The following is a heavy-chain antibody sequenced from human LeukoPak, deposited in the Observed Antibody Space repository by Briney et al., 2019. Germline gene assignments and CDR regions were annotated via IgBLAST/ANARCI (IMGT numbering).Heavy chain of an antibody. J-gene: IGHJ5*02. D-gene: IGHD6-19*01. CDR1: GYTFTSYY. V-gene: IGHV1-2*02. CDR2: INPNSGGT. CDR3: ARGCPARSSSGGWFDP. Sequence: ASVKVSCKASGYTFTSYYMNWVRQAPGQGLEWMGWINPNSGGTNYAQKFQGRVTMTRDTSISTAYMELSRLRSDDTAVYYCARGCPARSSSGGWFDPWGQGTLVTVSS.